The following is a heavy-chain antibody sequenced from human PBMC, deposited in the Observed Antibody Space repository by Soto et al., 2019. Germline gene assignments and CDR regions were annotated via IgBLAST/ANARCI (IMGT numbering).Heavy chain of an antibody. CDR2: IFYTGST. J-gene: IGHJ4*02. CDR1: GGFISGYY. CDR3: ARHYPIGNNWNYFDY. D-gene: IGHD1-1*01. V-gene: IGHV4-59*08. Sequence: SETLSLTCTVSGGFISGYYWIWIRQSPGKGLEWIGYIFYTGSTNYNPPLKSRVTISVDTSKNQFSLKLSSVTAADTAVYYCARHYPIGNNWNYFDYWGQGTLVTVSS.